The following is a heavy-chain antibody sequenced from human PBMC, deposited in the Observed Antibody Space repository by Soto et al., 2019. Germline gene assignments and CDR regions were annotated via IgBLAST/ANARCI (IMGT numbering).Heavy chain of an antibody. D-gene: IGHD2-21*02. J-gene: IGHJ6*02. Sequence: QVQLVESGGGLVKPGGSLRLSCAASGFTFSDYYMSWIRQAPGKGLEWVSYISSSSSYTNYADSVKGRFTISRDNAKNSVYLQMNSLRAEDTAVYYCARDSAYCGGDGSYYYYYGMDVWGQGTTVTVSS. CDR1: GFTFSDYY. V-gene: IGHV3-11*06. CDR2: ISSSSSYT. CDR3: ARDSAYCGGDGSYYYYYGMDV.